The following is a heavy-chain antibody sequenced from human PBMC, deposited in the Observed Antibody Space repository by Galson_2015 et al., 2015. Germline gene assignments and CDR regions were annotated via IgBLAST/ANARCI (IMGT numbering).Heavy chain of an antibody. Sequence: SLRLSCAASGFTVSSNYMSWVRQASGKGLEWVGRIRSKANSYATAYAASVKGRFTISRDDSKNTAYLQMNSLKTEDTAVYYCTRMHYYDSSDYNWFDPWGQGTLVTVSS. V-gene: IGHV3-73*01. CDR2: IRSKANSYAT. J-gene: IGHJ5*02. CDR1: GFTVSSNY. D-gene: IGHD3-22*01. CDR3: TRMHYYDSSDYNWFDP.